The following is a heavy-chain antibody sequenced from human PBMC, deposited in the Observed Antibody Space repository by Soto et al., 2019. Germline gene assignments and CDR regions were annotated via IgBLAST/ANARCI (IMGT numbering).Heavy chain of an antibody. V-gene: IGHV1-2*04. D-gene: IGHD3-10*01. CDR3: ARDPRYSSGGMDV. CDR1: GYTFTGYY. CDR2: INPNSGGT. J-gene: IGHJ6*02. Sequence: KVSCKASGYTFTGYYMHWVRQAPGQGLEWMGWINPNSGGTNYAQKFQGWVTMTRDTSISTAYMELSRLRSDDTAVYYCARDPRYSSGGMDVWGQGTTVTVSS.